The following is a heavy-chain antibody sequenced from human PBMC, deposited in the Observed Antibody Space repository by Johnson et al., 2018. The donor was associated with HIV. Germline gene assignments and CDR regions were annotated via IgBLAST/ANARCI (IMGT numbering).Heavy chain of an antibody. CDR2: ISYDGSNK. CDR3: AREYEAFDI. V-gene: IGHV3-30*03. CDR1: GFTFSSYG. Sequence: QMLLVESGGGVVQPGGSLRLSCAAPGFTFSSYGMHWVRQAPGKGLEWVAVISYDGSNKYYADSVKGRFTISRDNAKNSLYLQMNSLRAEDTAVYYCAREYEAFDIWGQGTMVTVSA. J-gene: IGHJ3*02.